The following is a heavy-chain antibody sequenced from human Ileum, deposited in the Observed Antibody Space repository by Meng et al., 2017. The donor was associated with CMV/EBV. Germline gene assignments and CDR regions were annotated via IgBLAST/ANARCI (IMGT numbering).Heavy chain of an antibody. J-gene: IGHJ2*01. D-gene: IGHD6-6*01. CDR2: LYTTGTI. V-gene: IGHV4-4*07. CDR3: ARVPLGPRRYFDL. CDR1: ADSPSTYS. Sequence: QGQLQEAGPGLVNPSGTTSSTVTASADSPSTYSGHWIRQPAGKGLEWIGRLYTTGTIKYNPSLMSRVTISIDTSKNQFSLILTSVTAADTAFYYCARVPLGPRRYFDLWGRGTLVTVSS.